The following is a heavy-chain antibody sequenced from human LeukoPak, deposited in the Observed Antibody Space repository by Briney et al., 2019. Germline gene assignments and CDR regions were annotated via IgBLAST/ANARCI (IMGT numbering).Heavy chain of an antibody. Sequence: HPGGSLRLSCAASGFTFSSYVMHWVRQAPGKGLEWVAFIRYDGSNKYYADSVKGRFTISRDNSKNTLYLQMNSLRAEDTAVYYCAKDRVPAAGDDAFDIWGQGTMVTVSS. V-gene: IGHV3-30*02. J-gene: IGHJ3*02. CDR2: IRYDGSNK. CDR3: AKDRVPAAGDDAFDI. CDR1: GFTFSSYV. D-gene: IGHD2-2*01.